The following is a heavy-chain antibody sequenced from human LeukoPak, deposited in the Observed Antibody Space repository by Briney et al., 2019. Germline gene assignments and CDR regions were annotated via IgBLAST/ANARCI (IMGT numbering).Heavy chain of an antibody. CDR3: ARDFSSSSTVYYYYYMDV. J-gene: IGHJ6*03. CDR1: GGSISSSSYY. Sequence: SETLSLTCTVSGGSISSSSYYWGWIRQPPGKGLEWIGSIYYSGSTYYNPSLKSRVTISVDTSKNQFSLRLSSVTAADTAIYYCARDFSSSSTVYYYYYMDVWGKGTTVTVSS. D-gene: IGHD6-6*01. V-gene: IGHV4-39*07. CDR2: IYYSGST.